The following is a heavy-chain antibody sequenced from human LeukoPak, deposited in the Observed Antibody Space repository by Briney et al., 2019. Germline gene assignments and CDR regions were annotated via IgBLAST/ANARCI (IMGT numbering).Heavy chain of an antibody. D-gene: IGHD5-18*01. CDR1: GFTFSSHW. CDR2: IKQDGSEK. J-gene: IGHJ4*02. V-gene: IGHV3-7*01. CDR3: AREPKLGYSYGYDY. Sequence: PGGSLRLSCAASGFTFSSHWMSWVRQAPGKGLEWVANIKQDGSEKYYVDSVKGRFTISRDNAKNSLYLQMNSLRAEDTAVYYCAREPKLGYSYGYDYWGQGTLVTVSS.